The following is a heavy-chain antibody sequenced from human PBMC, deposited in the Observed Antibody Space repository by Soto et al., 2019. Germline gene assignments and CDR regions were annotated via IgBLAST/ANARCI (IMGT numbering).Heavy chain of an antibody. CDR1: GGSFSNFG. CDR2: IVPVFGRP. J-gene: IGHJ4*02. Sequence: SVKVSCKASGGSFSNFGISWVRQAPGQGLEWMGGIVPVFGRPNYAQRFRGRLTIPADESTSTGYMELISLRSDDTAVYYCAREGSGYNFWGQGTQVTVSS. CDR3: AREGSGYNF. D-gene: IGHD5-12*01. V-gene: IGHV1-69*13.